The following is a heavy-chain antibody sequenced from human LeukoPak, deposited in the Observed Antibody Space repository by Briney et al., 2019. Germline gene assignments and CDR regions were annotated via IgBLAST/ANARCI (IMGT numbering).Heavy chain of an antibody. V-gene: IGHV3-21*05. J-gene: IGHJ6*03. CDR2: ISSSSSYI. D-gene: IGHD3-10*01. CDR3: AREEYYYGSGSYFYYYYYYMDV. Sequence: TGGSLRLSCAASGFTFSSYEMNWVRQAPGRGLEWVSYISSSSSYIYYADSVKGRFTISRDNAKNSLYLQMNSLRAEDTAVYYCAREEYYYGSGSYFYYYYYYMDVWGKGTTVTISS. CDR1: GFTFSSYE.